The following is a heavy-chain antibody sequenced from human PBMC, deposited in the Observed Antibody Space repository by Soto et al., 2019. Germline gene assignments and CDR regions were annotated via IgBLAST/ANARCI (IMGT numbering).Heavy chain of an antibody. CDR3: AKGGYYSLFDI. D-gene: IGHD3-16*01. CDR2: ISGSGGRT. V-gene: IGHV3-23*01. Sequence: GGSLRLSCVASGFPFSSYAMSWVRQTPGKGLEWVSGISGSGGRTYCADSVKGRFTISRDNSNNTLSLQMHVLRVEDTAVYFCAKGGYYSLFDIWGQGTMVTVSS. CDR1: GFPFSSYA. J-gene: IGHJ3*02.